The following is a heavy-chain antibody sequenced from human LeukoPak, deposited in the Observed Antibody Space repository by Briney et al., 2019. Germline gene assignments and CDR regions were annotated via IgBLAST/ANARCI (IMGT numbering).Heavy chain of an antibody. V-gene: IGHV1-18*01. D-gene: IGHD7-27*01. CDR3: ARDVGINRFDY. Sequence: ASVKVSCKASGYTFTTFGISWVGQAPAQGLEWMGWISADNGDTDYAQKFQGRVTPTTDTSTSTAYMELTSLRSDDTALYYCARDVGINRFDYWGQGTLVTVSS. J-gene: IGHJ4*02. CDR2: ISADNGDT. CDR1: GYTFTTFG.